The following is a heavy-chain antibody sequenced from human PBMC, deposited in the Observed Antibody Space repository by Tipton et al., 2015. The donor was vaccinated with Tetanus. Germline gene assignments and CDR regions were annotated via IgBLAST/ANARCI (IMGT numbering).Heavy chain of an antibody. D-gene: IGHD6-25*01. CDR3: ASGSTLDF. J-gene: IGHJ4*02. CDR2: ITTNSYI. CDR1: GFMFGNYR. Sequence: SLRLSCAVSGFMFGNYRMNWVRQAPGKGLEWIASITTNSYIYYADSVKGRFTISRDNTKNSLFLQMNSLRAGDTAVYYCASGSTLDFWGQGTLVTVYS. V-gene: IGHV3-69-1*02.